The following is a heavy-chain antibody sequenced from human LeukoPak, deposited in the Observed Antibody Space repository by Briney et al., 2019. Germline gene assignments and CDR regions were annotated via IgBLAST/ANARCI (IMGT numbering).Heavy chain of an antibody. J-gene: IGHJ6*03. D-gene: IGHD1-26*01. CDR1: GFTFTSYW. CDR2: INNDGGST. Sequence: GGSLRLSCATSGFTFTSYWMHWVRQAPGEGLMWVSRINNDGGSTIYADSVKGRFTISRDNSKNTLYLQMNSLRAEDTAVYYCAKGYGWEASYYYYYMDVWGKGTTVTISS. CDR3: AKGYGWEASYYYYYMDV. V-gene: IGHV3-74*01.